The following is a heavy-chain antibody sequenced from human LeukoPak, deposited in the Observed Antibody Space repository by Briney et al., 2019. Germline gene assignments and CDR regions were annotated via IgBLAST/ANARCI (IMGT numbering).Heavy chain of an antibody. Sequence: GSSVKVSCKASGGTFISYAISWVRQAPGQGLEWMGRIIPIFGTANYAQKFQGRVTITTDESTSTAYMELSSLRSEDTAVYYCARDREGYCSSTSCYWFDPWGQGTLVTVSS. CDR3: ARDREGYCSSTSCYWFDP. CDR2: IIPIFGTA. D-gene: IGHD2-2*01. V-gene: IGHV1-69*05. CDR1: GGTFISYA. J-gene: IGHJ5*02.